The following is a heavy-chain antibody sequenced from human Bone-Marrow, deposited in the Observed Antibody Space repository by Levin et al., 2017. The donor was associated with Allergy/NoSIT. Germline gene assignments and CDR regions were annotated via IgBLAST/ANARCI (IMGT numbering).Heavy chain of an antibody. CDR1: GYTFTDFY. Sequence: ASVKVSCEASGYTFTDFYIHWMRQAPGQGLEWMGRITPKSGVTNYAQKFKGRVTMTRDTSTSTVHMELSSLRSDDTAVYYCARVYQMLFGGPPSDYWGQGTLVTVSS. V-gene: IGHV1-2*06. CDR2: ITPKSGVT. CDR3: ARVYQMLFGGPPSDY. D-gene: IGHD2-2*01. J-gene: IGHJ4*02.